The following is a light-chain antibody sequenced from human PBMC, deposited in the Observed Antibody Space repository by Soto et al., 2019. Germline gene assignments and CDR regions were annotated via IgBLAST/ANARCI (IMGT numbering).Light chain of an antibody. V-gene: IGKV3-20*01. J-gene: IGKJ1*01. Sequence: EIVLTQSPGTVSLSPGERATLSCRASQSVGSRWLAWYQQKPGQAPRVLIYGGSNRATGIPDSFSGSGSGTCFTLTISRLEREDFAVYYCQQYYSSRTFGQGTKVEMK. CDR2: GGS. CDR3: QQYYSSRT. CDR1: QSVGSRW.